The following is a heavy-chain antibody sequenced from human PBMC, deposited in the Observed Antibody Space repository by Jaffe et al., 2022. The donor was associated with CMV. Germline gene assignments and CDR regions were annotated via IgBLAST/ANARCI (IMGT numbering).Heavy chain of an antibody. Sequence: EVQLVESGGGLVQPGRSLRLSCAASGFIFDDYAMHWVRQAPGKGLEWVSGIDWKSDDIKYADSVKGRFTISRNNAKKSLYLQMNRLRTEDTALYYCVKAHPFYDSSDGGFDYWGQGTLVTVSS. D-gene: IGHD3-22*01. V-gene: IGHV3-9*01. CDR2: IDWKSDDI. CDR3: VKAHPFYDSSDGGFDY. J-gene: IGHJ4*02. CDR1: GFIFDDYA.